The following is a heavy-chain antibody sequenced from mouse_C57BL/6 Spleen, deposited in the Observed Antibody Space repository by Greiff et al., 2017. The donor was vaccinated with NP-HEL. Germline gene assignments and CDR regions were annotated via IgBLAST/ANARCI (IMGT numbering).Heavy chain of an antibody. CDR2: ISSGSSTI. J-gene: IGHJ1*03. D-gene: IGHD1-1*01. Sequence: EVKLVESGGGLVKPGGSLKLSCAASGFTFSDYGMHWVRQAPEKGLEWVAYISSGSSTIYYADTVKGRFTISRDNAKNTLFLQMTSLRSEDTAMYYCARNNYYGSSPGFDVWGTGTTVTVSS. V-gene: IGHV5-17*01. CDR3: ARNNYYGSSPGFDV. CDR1: GFTFSDYG.